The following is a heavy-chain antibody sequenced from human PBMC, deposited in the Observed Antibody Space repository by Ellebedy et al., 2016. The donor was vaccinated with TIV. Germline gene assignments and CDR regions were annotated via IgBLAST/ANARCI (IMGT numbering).Heavy chain of an antibody. CDR3: ARFLEVGSSNPFDY. CDR1: GFTFHDYA. V-gene: IGHV3-9*01. CDR2: ITWDSGSV. D-gene: IGHD3-10*01. J-gene: IGHJ4*02. Sequence: SLKIFCATSGFTFHDYAMHWVRQAPGKGLEWVSGITWDSGSVAYADSVKGRFSISRDNAKNSLYLQMNSLRAEDTALYFCARFLEVGSSNPFDYWGQGTLVTVSS.